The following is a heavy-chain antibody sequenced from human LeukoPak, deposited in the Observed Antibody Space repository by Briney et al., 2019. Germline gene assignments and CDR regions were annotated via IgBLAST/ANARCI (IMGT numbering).Heavy chain of an antibody. CDR3: ATDGYCSGGSCSIAAFDY. V-gene: IGHV3-23*01. CDR2: ISGSGGST. J-gene: IGHJ4*02. Sequence: PGGSLRLSCAASGFTFSSYAMSWVRQAPGKGLEWVSAISGSGGSTYYADSVKGRFTISRDNAKNSLYLQMNSLRVEDTAVYYCATDGYCSGGSCSIAAFDYWGQGTLVTVSS. CDR1: GFTFSSYA. D-gene: IGHD2-15*01.